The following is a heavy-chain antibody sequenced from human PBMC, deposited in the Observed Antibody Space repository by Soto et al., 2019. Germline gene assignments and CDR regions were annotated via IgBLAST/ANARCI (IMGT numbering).Heavy chain of an antibody. V-gene: IGHV3-23*01. CDR1: GFTFTDSW. CDR2: VNIDGAT. Sequence: PGGSLRLSCAASGFTFTDSWMGWVRQARGEGLEWVSSVNIDGATHYADSVKGRFTISRDNSENTVILQMNSLRAEDTAVYFCAKNYYFDNWGQGALVTVSS. CDR3: AKNYYFDN. J-gene: IGHJ4*02.